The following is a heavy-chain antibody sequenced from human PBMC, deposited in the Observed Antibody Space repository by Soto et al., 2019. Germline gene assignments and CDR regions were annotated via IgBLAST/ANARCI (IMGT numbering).Heavy chain of an antibody. CDR1: GFTFSNAW. CDR2: IKSKTDGGTT. CDR3: TTVGNPFTEFAEEDY. Sequence: EVQLVESGGGLVKPGGSLRLSCAASGFTFSNAWMSWVRQAPGKGLEWVGRIKSKTDGGTTDYAAPVKGRFTISRDDSKNTLYLQMNSLKTVDTAVYYCTTVGNPFTEFAEEDYWGQGTLVTVSS. J-gene: IGHJ4*02. D-gene: IGHD1-26*01. V-gene: IGHV3-15*01.